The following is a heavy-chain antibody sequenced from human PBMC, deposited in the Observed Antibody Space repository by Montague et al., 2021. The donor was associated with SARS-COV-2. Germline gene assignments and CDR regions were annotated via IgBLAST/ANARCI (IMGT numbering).Heavy chain of an antibody. J-gene: IGHJ6*02. D-gene: IGHD5-24*01. CDR2: INHSGST. CDR3: ARRGYSYYYYDMDV. Sequence: SETLSLTCAVYGGSFSGYYWSWIRQPPGKGLEWIGEINHSGSTXXXPSXXXRVTISVDTSKNQFSLKLSSVTAADTAVYYCARRGYSYYYYDMDVWGQGTTVTVSS. V-gene: IGHV4-34*01. CDR1: GGSFSGYY.